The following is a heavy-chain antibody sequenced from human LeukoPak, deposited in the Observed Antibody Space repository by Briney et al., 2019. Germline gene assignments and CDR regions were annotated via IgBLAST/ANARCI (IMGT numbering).Heavy chain of an antibody. Sequence: ASVKVSCKASGYTFTSYYMHWVRQAPGQGLEWMGIINPSGGSTSCAQKFQGRVTMTRDTSTSTVYMELSSLRSEDTAVYCCARDRGYDYYDSSGYYPKDYFDYWGQGTLVTVSS. CDR2: INPSGGST. CDR1: GYTFTSYY. J-gene: IGHJ4*02. V-gene: IGHV1-46*03. CDR3: ARDRGYDYYDSSGYYPKDYFDY. D-gene: IGHD3-22*01.